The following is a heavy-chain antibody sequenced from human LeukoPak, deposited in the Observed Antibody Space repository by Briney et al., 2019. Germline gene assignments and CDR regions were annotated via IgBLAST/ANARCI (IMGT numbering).Heavy chain of an antibody. CDR2: IIGSGGYT. CDR1: GFTFSSFA. D-gene: IGHD2-15*01. CDR3: AKGTKDHCSGGYCYPLDV. Sequence: GGSLRLSCTATGFTFSSFAMAWVRQAPGKGLERVSGIIGSGGYTYHADSVKGRFTVSRGNSKNTLYLQMNGLTAGDTAVYYCAKGTKDHCSGGYCYPLDVWGQGTAVTVSS. J-gene: IGHJ6*02. V-gene: IGHV3-23*01.